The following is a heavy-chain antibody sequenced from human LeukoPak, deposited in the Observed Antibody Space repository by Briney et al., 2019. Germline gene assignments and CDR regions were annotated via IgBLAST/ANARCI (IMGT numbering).Heavy chain of an antibody. Sequence: ASVKVSCKSSGYTFTSYDINWVRQATGQGLEWMGWMNPISGNTGHAQKFQGRVTMTRDTSISTAYMELSSLRSEDTAVYYCARGPPIRGYRYGYDTGYYYSYSMDVWGKGTTVTISS. CDR3: ARGPPIRGYRYGYDTGYYYSYSMDV. V-gene: IGHV1-8*01. CDR1: GYTFTSYD. J-gene: IGHJ6*03. CDR2: MNPISGNT. D-gene: IGHD5-18*01.